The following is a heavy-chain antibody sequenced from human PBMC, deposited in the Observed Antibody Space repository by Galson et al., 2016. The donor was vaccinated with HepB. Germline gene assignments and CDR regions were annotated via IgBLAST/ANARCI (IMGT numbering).Heavy chain of an antibody. V-gene: IGHV3-30*18. CDR2: ISYDGSNQ. Sequence: SLRLSCAASGFTFNTYGMYWVRQAPGKGLEWVALISYDGSNQYYGDSVKGRFTISRDNSKNTLFLQMNSLRVEDTAVYFWAKDQDNCYTHRFCYGMDVWGQGTTVTVSS. D-gene: IGHD2-21*01. CDR3: AKDQDNCYTHRFCYGMDV. J-gene: IGHJ6*02. CDR1: GFTFNTYG.